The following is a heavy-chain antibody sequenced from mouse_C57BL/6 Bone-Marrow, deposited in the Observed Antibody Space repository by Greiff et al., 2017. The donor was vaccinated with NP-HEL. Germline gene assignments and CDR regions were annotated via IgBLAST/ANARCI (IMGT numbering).Heavy chain of an antibody. Sequence: EVKLVESGGGLVQPGGSLSLSCAASGFTFTDYYMSWVRQPPGKALEWLGFIRNKANGYTTEYSASVKGRFTISRDNSQSILYLQMKALRAEDSATYYCARSHIYYSNPWYFDVWGTGTTVTVSS. CDR3: ARSHIYYSNPWYFDV. CDR1: GFTFTDYY. D-gene: IGHD2-5*01. J-gene: IGHJ1*03. V-gene: IGHV7-3*01. CDR2: IRNKANGYTT.